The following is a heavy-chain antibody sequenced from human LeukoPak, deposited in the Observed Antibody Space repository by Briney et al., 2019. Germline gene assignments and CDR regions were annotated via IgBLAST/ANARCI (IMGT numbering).Heavy chain of an antibody. CDR1: GFTFSSYA. V-gene: IGHV3-30*04. CDR2: ISYDGSNK. J-gene: IGHJ4*02. Sequence: GRSLRLSCAASGFTFSSYAMHWVRQAPGKGLEWVAVISYDGSNKYYADSVKGRFTISRDNSKNTLYLQMNSLRSEDTAVYYCARRFSSSTLDYWGQGILVTVSS. CDR3: ARRFSSSTLDY. D-gene: IGHD6-6*01.